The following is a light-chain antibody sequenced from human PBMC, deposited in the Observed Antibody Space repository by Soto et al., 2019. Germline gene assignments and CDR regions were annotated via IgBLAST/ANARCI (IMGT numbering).Light chain of an antibody. V-gene: IGKV4-1*01. Sequence: DIVMTQSPDSLAVSLGERATINCKSSQSVLYTSNNKNYLAWYQQKPGQPPKLLIYWASTRESGVPDRFSGSGSGKDFTLTISSLQAEDVAVYYCQQYHTTPQTFGQGTKVEI. CDR2: WAS. CDR1: QSVLYTSNNKNY. J-gene: IGKJ1*01. CDR3: QQYHTTPQT.